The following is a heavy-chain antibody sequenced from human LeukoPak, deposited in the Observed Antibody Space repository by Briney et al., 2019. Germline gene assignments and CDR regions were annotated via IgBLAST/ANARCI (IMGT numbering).Heavy chain of an antibody. CDR3: ARMSVVGATLRYFDY. J-gene: IGHJ4*02. V-gene: IGHV5-51*01. D-gene: IGHD1-26*01. CDR2: IYPGDSDT. CDR1: GYSFTSYW. Sequence: GASLQISCKGSGYSFTSYWIGWVRQMPGKGLEWMGIIYPGDSDTRYSPSFQGQVTISADKSISTAYLQWSSLKASDTAMYYCARMSVVGATLRYFDYWGQGTLVTVSS.